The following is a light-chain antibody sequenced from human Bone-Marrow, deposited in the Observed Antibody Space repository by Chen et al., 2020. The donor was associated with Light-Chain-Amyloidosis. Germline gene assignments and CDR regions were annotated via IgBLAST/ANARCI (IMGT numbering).Light chain of an antibody. Sequence: YVLTQPSSLSVAPGQTATIPCGGNNIGSTSVHWYQQTPGQAPLLVVYDDSDRPSGIPERLSGCNAGNTASLTISRVEAGDEADYYCQVWDRSSDRPVFGGGTKLTVL. CDR3: QVWDRSSDRPV. CDR1: NIGSTS. CDR2: DDS. J-gene: IGLJ3*02. V-gene: IGLV3-21*02.